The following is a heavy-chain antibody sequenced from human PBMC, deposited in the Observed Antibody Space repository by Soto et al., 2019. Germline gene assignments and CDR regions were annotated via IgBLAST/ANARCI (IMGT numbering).Heavy chain of an antibody. D-gene: IGHD5-18*01. CDR3: ATNSGYSYGFEHGLDP. J-gene: IGHJ5*02. V-gene: IGHV3-23*01. CDR2: ISGSGGST. Sequence: GGSLRLSCAASGFTFSSYAMSWVRQAPGKGLEWVSTISGSGGSTYYADSVKGRFTISRDNSKNTLYLQMNSLRAEDTAVYYCATNSGYSYGFEHGLDPWGQGTLVTVSS. CDR1: GFTFSSYA.